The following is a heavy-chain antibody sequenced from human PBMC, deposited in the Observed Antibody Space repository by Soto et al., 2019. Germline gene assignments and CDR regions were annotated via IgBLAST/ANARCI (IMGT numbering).Heavy chain of an antibody. CDR2: IYWDDDK. CDR3: VHSRCGGDCLRSYSSHYYCGTDV. CDR1: GFSLSTGGLG. J-gene: IGHJ6*02. Sequence: QITLKESGPTLVKPTQTLTLTCTFSGFSLSTGGLGVGWIRQPPGEALEWLALIYWDDDKRYSPSLRSRLTSTKDTSEHQXXLXMXXIDPVDTATYDCVHSRCGGDCLRSYSSHYYCGTDVWGQGTTVTVSS. D-gene: IGHD2-21*02. V-gene: IGHV2-5*02.